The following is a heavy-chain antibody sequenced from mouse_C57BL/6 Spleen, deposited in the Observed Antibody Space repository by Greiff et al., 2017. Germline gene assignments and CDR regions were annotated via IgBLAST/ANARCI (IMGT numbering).Heavy chain of an antibody. V-gene: IGHV1-64*01. CDR1: GYTFTSYW. CDR2: IHPNSGST. D-gene: IGHD1-1*01. J-gene: IGHJ4*01. Sequence: QVQLQQPGAELVKPGASVKLSCKASGYTFTSYWMHWVKQRPGQGLEWIGMIHPNSGSTNYNEKFKSKATLTVDKSSSTAYMQLISLTSEDSAVYYCARSLFITTVVATGYYAMDYWGQGTSVTVSS. CDR3: ARSLFITTVVATGYYAMDY.